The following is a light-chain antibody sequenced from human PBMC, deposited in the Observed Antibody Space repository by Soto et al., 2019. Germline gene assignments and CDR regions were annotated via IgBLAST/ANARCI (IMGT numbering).Light chain of an antibody. V-gene: IGLV2-8*01. Sequence: QSVLTQPPSASGSPGQSVTISCTGSSSDVGGYNYVSWYQQHPGKAPKLMIYDVSKQPSGVPDRFSGSKSGNTASLTVSGLQAEDEADYYCSSYAGSNIVVFGGGTKLTVL. CDR2: DVS. CDR3: SSYAGSNIVV. CDR1: SSDVGGYNY. J-gene: IGLJ2*01.